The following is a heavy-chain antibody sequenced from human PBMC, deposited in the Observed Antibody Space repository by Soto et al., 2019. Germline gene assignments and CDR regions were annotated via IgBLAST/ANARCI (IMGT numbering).Heavy chain of an antibody. Sequence: SETLSLTCTVSGGSISSSSYYWGWIRQPPGKGLEWIGSIYYSGSTYYNPSLKSRVTISVDTSKNQFSLKLSSVTAAVTAVYYCARSLTPVVTMDVWGQGTTVTVSS. CDR3: ARSLTPVVTMDV. CDR2: IYYSGST. CDR1: GGSISSSSYY. J-gene: IGHJ6*02. V-gene: IGHV4-39*01. D-gene: IGHD4-17*01.